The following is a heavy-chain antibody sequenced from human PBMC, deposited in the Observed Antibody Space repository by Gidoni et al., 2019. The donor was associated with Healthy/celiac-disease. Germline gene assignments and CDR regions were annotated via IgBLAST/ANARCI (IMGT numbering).Heavy chain of an antibody. CDR3: ARHYDILTGYYGANYYYYGMDV. V-gene: IGHV5-51*01. Sequence: EVQLVQSGAEVKKPGESLKISCKGSGYSFTSYWIGWVRQMPGKGLEWMGIIYPGDSDTRYSPSFQGQVTISADKSISTAYLQWSSLKASDTAMYYCARHYDILTGYYGANYYYYGMDVWGQGTTVTVSS. CDR1: GYSFTSYW. CDR2: IYPGDSDT. J-gene: IGHJ6*02. D-gene: IGHD3-9*01.